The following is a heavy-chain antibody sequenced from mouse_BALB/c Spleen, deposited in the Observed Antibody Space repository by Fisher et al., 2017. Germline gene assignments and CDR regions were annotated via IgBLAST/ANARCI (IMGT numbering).Heavy chain of an antibody. J-gene: IGHJ4*01. V-gene: IGHV1-50*01. Sequence: KFKGKATLTADTSSNTAYLQLSSLTSEDSAVYYCARGITTVVPGAMDYWGQGTSVTVSS. D-gene: IGHD1-1*01. CDR3: ARGITTVVPGAMDY.